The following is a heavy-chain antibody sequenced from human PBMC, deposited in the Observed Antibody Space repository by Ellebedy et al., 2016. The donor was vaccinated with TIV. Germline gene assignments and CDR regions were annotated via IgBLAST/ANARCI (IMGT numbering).Heavy chain of an antibody. CDR3: ANPSYSSGWYFDY. V-gene: IGHV3-23*01. CDR1: GSTFSSYA. Sequence: GGSLRLSCAASGSTFSSYAMGWVRQAPGKGLEWVSAISGSGDITHYADSVKGRLTISRDNSKNTLYLQMNSLRAEDTAVYYCANPSYSSGWYFDYWGQGALVTVSS. CDR2: ISGSGDIT. J-gene: IGHJ4*02. D-gene: IGHD6-19*01.